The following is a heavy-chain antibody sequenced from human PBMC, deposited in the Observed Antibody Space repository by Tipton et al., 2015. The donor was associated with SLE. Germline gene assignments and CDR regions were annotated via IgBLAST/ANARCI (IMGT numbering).Heavy chain of an antibody. CDR3: AKDLNRVAWCPFDY. CDR2: ISGSGDRT. CDR1: GFTFANYA. D-gene: IGHD5-12*01. J-gene: IGHJ4*02. Sequence: SLRLSCAASGFTFANYAMSWVRQAPGKGLEWVSAISGSGDRTYYADSVKGHFTISRNNSKNPLYLQMNILRVGWTAVYYCAKDLNRVAWCPFDYWGRGSRVAASS. V-gene: IGHV3-23*01.